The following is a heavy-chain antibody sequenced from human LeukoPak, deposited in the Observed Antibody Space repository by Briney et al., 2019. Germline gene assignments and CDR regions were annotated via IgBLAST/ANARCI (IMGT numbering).Heavy chain of an antibody. CDR3: AKDGGCSSTSCYSRLGSYFDY. V-gene: IGHV3-30*18. Sequence: GGSLRLSCAASGFTFSSYGMHLVRQAPGKGLEWVAVISYDGSNKYYADSVKGRFTISRDNSKNTLYLQMNSLRAEDTAVYYCAKDGGCSSTSCYSRLGSYFDYWGQGTLVTVSS. CDR1: GFTFSSYG. D-gene: IGHD2-2*02. J-gene: IGHJ4*02. CDR2: ISYDGSNK.